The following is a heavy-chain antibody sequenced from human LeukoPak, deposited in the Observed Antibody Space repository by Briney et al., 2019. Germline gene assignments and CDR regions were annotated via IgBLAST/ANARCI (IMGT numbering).Heavy chain of an antibody. V-gene: IGHV3-15*07. J-gene: IGHJ3*02. Sequence: PSETLSLTCTVSGDSISSSNYYWGWVRQAPGKGLEWVGRVKRKIDGATTDYAAPVKGRFTISRDDSKNTLYLQMNSLKTEDTALYYCATGLSNGFEIWGQGTMVTVSS. CDR3: ATGLSNGFEI. CDR1: GDSISSSNYY. D-gene: IGHD4-11*01. CDR2: VKRKIDGATT.